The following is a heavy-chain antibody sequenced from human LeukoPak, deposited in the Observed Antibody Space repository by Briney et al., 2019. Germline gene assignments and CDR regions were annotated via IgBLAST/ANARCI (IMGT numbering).Heavy chain of an antibody. CDR2: IGGRDSGT. CDR1: GFIFSNDA. V-gene: IGHV3-23*01. J-gene: IGHJ4*02. D-gene: IGHD3-9*01. Sequence: GGSLRVSCAASGFIFSNDAMSWVRQAPGKGLEWVSAIGGRDSGTYYADSVRGRFTVSRDDPKNTLYLQMNTLRAEDTAVYYCAKWGDYDILTGYYDSDYWGQGTLVTVSS. CDR3: AKWGDYDILTGYYDSDY.